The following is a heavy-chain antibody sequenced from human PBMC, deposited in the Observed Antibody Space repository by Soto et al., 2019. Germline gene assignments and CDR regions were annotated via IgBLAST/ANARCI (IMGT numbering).Heavy chain of an antibody. V-gene: IGHV3-9*01. D-gene: IGHD3-9*01. CDR1: GFTFDDYA. J-gene: IGHJ4*02. Sequence: EVQLVESGGGLVQPGRSLRLSCAASGFTFDDYAMHWVRQAPGKGLEWVSGISWNSGSIGYADSVKGRFTISRDNAKNSLYLQMNSLRAEDTALYYCAKDLYDILTGPTDYWGQGTLVTVFS. CDR3: AKDLYDILTGPTDY. CDR2: ISWNSGSI.